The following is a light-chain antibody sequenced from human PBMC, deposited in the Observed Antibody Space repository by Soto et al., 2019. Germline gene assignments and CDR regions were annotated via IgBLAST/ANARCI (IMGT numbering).Light chain of an antibody. V-gene: IGKV1-39*01. CDR1: QSISNY. CDR3: QQSYTTPPWT. J-gene: IGKJ1*01. CDR2: DAS. Sequence: DIQITQSPSSLSASVGDRVTITCRASQSISNYLNWYQQKPGKAPKVLIYDASSLQGGVPSRFSGSGSGTDFTLTISSLQPEDFATYYCQQSYTTPPWTFGQGTKVAIK.